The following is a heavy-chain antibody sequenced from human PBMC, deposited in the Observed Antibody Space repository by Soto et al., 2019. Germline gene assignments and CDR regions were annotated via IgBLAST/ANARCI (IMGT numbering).Heavy chain of an antibody. CDR3: ARGGPATIRNYYYYGVDV. V-gene: IGHV1-69*13. D-gene: IGHD5-12*01. CDR2: IIPIFGTA. CDR1: GGTFSSYA. J-gene: IGHJ6*02. Sequence: SVKVSCKASGGTFSSYAISWVRQAPGQGLEWMGGIIPIFGTANYAQKFQGRVTITADESTSTAYMELSSLRSEDTAVYYCARGGPATIRNYYYYGVDVWGQGTTVTVSS.